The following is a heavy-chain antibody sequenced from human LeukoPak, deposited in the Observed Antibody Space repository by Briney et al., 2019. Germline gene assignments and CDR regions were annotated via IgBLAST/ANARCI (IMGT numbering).Heavy chain of an antibody. J-gene: IGHJ4*02. CDR3: AKDLYTSRYACCFDY. CDR2: VSGGGSST. CDR1: GFTFSNYA. Sequence: GGSLRLSCVASGFTFSNYAMNWVRQAPGKGLEWVSGVSGGGSSTYYADSVKGRFTISRDNSKNMLYLQMNSLRAEDTAVYYCAKDLYTSRYACCFDYWGQGTLVAVSS. D-gene: IGHD6-13*01. V-gene: IGHV3-23*01.